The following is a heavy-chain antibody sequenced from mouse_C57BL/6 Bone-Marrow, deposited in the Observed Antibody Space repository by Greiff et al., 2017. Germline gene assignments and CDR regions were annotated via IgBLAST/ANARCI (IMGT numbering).Heavy chain of an antibody. CDR1: GYTFTSYW. D-gene: IGHD1-1*01. CDR3: ERRAVITTVVDQGFFYV. Sequence: VQLQQPGAELVRPGSSVKLSCKASGYTFTSYWMHWVKQRPIQGLEWIGNIDPSDSETHYNQKFKDKATLTVDKSSSTAYMQLSSLTSEASEVYYCERRAVITTVVDQGFFYVWGTGTTVTVSA. CDR2: IDPSDSET. J-gene: IGHJ1*03. V-gene: IGHV1-52*01.